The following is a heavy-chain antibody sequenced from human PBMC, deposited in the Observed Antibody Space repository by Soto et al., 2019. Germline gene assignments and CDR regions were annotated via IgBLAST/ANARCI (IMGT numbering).Heavy chain of an antibody. V-gene: IGHV4-31*03. J-gene: IGHJ3*02. CDR1: GGSISSGGYY. Sequence: SETLSLTCTVSGGSISSGGYYWSWIRQHPGKGLEWIGYIYYSGSTYYNPSLKSRVTISVDTSKNQFSLKLSSVTAADTAVYYCARHRSAGLPPRFYAFDIWGQGTMVTVSS. CDR2: IYYSGST. D-gene: IGHD5-18*01. CDR3: ARHRSAGLPPRFYAFDI.